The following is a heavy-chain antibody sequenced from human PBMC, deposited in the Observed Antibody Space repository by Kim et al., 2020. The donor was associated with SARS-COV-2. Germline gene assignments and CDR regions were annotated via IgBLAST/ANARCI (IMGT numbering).Heavy chain of an antibody. J-gene: IGHJ6*01. Sequence: SETLSLTCTVSGASISDYYWNWIRLPEGKGLEWIGSVFVSESTDYIPYLKSRVPLLIDTSTKNFYLRLSSVTVADTAVYFCASGTRSFAAGALRGVVVWG. V-gene: IGHV4-4*07. CDR1: GASISDYY. CDR2: VFVSEST. CDR3: ASGTRSFAAGALRGVVV. D-gene: IGHD1-26*01.